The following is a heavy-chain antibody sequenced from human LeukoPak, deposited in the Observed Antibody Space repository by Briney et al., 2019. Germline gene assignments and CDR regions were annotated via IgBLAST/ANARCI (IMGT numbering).Heavy chain of an antibody. CDR3: AKDTGGVGATFGLAEYFQH. CDR1: GFTFSSYG. J-gene: IGHJ1*01. D-gene: IGHD1-26*01. V-gene: IGHV3-30*18. CDR2: ISYDGSNK. Sequence: GRSLRLSCAASGFTFSSYGMHWVRQAPGKGLEWVAVISYDGSNKYYADSVKGRFTISRDNSKNTLYLQMNSLRAEDTAVYYRAKDTGGVGATFGLAEYFQHWGQGTLVTVSS.